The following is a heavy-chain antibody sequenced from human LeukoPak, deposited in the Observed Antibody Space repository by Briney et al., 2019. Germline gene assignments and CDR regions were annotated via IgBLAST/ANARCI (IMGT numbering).Heavy chain of an antibody. CDR2: IYYSGGT. D-gene: IGHD6-13*01. J-gene: IGHJ4*02. CDR1: GDSFNYYF. CDR3: ARHGTAGGRLVN. V-gene: IGHV4-59*08. Sequence: SETLSLTCTVSGDSFNYYFYSWIRQPPGKGLEWIGHIYYSGGTNYNPSFKSRVIMSVDTSKSQFALNLRSVTAADTAVYYCARHGTAGGRLVNWGQGTLVSVSS.